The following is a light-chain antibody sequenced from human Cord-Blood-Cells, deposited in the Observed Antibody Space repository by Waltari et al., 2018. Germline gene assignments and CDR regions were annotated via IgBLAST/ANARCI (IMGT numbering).Light chain of an antibody. CDR3: CAYAGSYTQRV. CDR2: DVS. CDR1: SSDVGGYNY. J-gene: IGLJ2*01. V-gene: IGLV2-11*01. Sequence: QSALTQPRSVSGSPGQSVTISCTGTSSDVGGYNYVSWYQQHPGKAPKLMIYDVSKRPSGVPDRFSGSKSGNTASLTISGLQSDDEADYYCCAYAGSYTQRVFGGGTKLTVL.